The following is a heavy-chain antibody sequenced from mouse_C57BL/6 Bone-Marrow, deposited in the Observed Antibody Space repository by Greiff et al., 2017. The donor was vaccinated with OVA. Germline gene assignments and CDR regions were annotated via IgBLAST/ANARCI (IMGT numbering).Heavy chain of an antibody. CDR1: GYSITSGYY. D-gene: IGHD2-1*01. J-gene: IGHJ2*01. Sequence: EVQLQQSGPGLVKPSQSLSLACSVTGYSITSGYYWNWIRQLPGNKLEWMGYISYDGSNNYNPSLKNRITITRDTSNNQFFLKLNSVTTEDTATYYCARGGFYYGNYLAKWGQGTTLTVSS. V-gene: IGHV3-6*01. CDR2: ISYDGSN. CDR3: ARGGFYYGNYLAK.